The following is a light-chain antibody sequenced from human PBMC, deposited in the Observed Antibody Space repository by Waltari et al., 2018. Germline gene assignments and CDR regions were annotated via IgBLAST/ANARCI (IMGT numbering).Light chain of an antibody. CDR1: QSVSNY. V-gene: IGKV3-11*01. Sequence: EVVLTQSPATLSLSPGERATLSCRASQSVSNYLAWYQQKPGQAPRLLIYDASNRATGVPARFSGSRSGTDFTLTISSLEPEDFAVYYCQQRKFWPPITIGQGTRLESK. CDR3: QQRKFWPPIT. J-gene: IGKJ5*01. CDR2: DAS.